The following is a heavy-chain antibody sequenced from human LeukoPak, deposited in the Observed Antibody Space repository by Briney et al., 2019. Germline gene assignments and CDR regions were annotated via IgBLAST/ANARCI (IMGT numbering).Heavy chain of an antibody. V-gene: IGHV3-21*01. J-gene: IGHJ4*02. D-gene: IGHD6-19*01. CDR2: ISSSSSYI. CDR3: ARVNPTGWLAYTFDY. CDR1: GFTFNSYA. Sequence: GGSLRLSCAASGFTFNSYAMTWVRQAPGKGLEWVSSISSSSSYIYYADSVKGRFTISRDNAKNSLYLQMNSLRAEDTAVYYCARVNPTGWLAYTFDYWGQGTLVTVSS.